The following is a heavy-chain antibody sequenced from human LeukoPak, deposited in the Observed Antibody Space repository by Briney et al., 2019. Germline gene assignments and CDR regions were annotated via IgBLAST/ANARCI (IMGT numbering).Heavy chain of an antibody. D-gene: IGHD4-17*01. CDR1: GFTFSSYG. J-gene: IGHJ4*02. Sequence: GGSLRLSCAASGFTFSSYGMHWVRQAPGKGLEWVAFIRYDGSNKYYADSVKGRFTISRDNSKNTLYLQMNSLRAEDTAVYYCARNYGDYGRGVDYWGQGTLVTVSS. CDR2: IRYDGSNK. CDR3: ARNYGDYGRGVDY. V-gene: IGHV3-30*02.